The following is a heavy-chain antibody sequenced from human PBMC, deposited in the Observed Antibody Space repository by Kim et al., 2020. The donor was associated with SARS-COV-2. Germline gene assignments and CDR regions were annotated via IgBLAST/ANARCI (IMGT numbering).Heavy chain of an antibody. CDR1: GFTFSNAW. J-gene: IGHJ5*02. CDR3: TTPRDSSSWYGWFDP. CDR2: IKSKTDGGTT. D-gene: IGHD6-13*01. V-gene: IGHV3-15*01. Sequence: GGSLRLSCAASGFTFSNAWMSWVRQAPGKGLEWVGRIKSKTDGGTTDYAAPVKGRFTISRDDSKNTLYLQMNSLKTEDTAVYYCTTPRDSSSWYGWFDPWGQGTLVTVSS.